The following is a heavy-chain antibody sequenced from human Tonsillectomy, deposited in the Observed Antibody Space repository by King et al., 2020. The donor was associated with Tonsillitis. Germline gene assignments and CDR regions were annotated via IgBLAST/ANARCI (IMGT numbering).Heavy chain of an antibody. CDR3: ARVVPGVAPLYYYYMDV. CDR1: GGSISSSNW. Sequence: QLQESGPGLVKPSGTLSLTCAVSGGSISSSNWWSWVRQPPGKGLEWIGEIYYSGITNYNPSLKSRVTISVDKSKNQFSLRLSSVTAADTAGYYCARVVPGVAPLYYYYMDVWGKGTTVTVSS. D-gene: IGHD3-10*01. V-gene: IGHV4-4*02. J-gene: IGHJ6*03. CDR2: IYYSGIT.